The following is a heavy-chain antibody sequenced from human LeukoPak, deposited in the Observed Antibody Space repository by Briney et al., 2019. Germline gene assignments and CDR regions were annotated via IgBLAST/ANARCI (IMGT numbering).Heavy chain of an antibody. Sequence: GRSLRLSCAASGFTFDDYAMHWVRHAPGKGLEWVSGISWNSGSIVYADSVKGRFTISRDNAKNSLYLQMNSLRAEDTALYYCAGERVLLWFGEPISYTYYYGMDVWGQGTTVTVSS. V-gene: IGHV3-9*01. CDR1: GFTFDDYA. J-gene: IGHJ6*02. CDR3: AGERVLLWFGEPISYTYYYGMDV. D-gene: IGHD3-10*01. CDR2: ISWNSGSI.